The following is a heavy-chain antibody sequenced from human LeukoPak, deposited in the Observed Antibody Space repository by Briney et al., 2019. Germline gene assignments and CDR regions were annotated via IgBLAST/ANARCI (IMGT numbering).Heavy chain of an antibody. Sequence: GGSLRLSCAASGFTFSSYAMSWVRQAPGKGLDWVSAISGSGGSTYYADSVKGRFTISRDNSKNTLYLQMNSLRAEDTAVYYCAKGTIFGVVIMYDYFDYWGQGTLVTVSS. D-gene: IGHD3-3*01. CDR1: GFTFSSYA. J-gene: IGHJ4*02. V-gene: IGHV3-23*01. CDR3: AKGTIFGVVIMYDYFDY. CDR2: ISGSGGST.